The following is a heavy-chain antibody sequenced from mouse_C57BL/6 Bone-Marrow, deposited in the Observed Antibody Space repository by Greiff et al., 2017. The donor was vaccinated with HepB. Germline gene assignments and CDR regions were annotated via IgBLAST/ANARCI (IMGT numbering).Heavy chain of an antibody. D-gene: IGHD3-2*02. CDR2: ISDGGSYT. Sequence: EVKLVESGGGLVKPGGSLKLSCAASGFTFSSYAMSWVRQTPEKRLEWVATISDGGSYTYYPETVKGRFTISRDNAKNNLYLQMSHLKSENTAMYYCARDEAPWFAYWGQGTLVTVSA. CDR3: ARDEAPWFAY. CDR1: GFTFSSYA. V-gene: IGHV5-4*01. J-gene: IGHJ3*01.